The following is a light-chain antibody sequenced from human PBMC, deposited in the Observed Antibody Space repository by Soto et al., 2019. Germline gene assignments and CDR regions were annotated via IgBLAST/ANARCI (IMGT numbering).Light chain of an antibody. Sequence: DIVLTQSPLSLPVTPGEPASISCRSSQSLLHSNGNIYLDWYLQKPGQSPQLLIYLGSFLASGVPDRFSGSGSGTDFTLKITRVEAEDVGVYYCMQAIQSPRTFGLGTKVEIK. CDR3: MQAIQSPRT. CDR2: LGS. CDR1: QSLLHSNGNIY. V-gene: IGKV2-28*01. J-gene: IGKJ1*01.